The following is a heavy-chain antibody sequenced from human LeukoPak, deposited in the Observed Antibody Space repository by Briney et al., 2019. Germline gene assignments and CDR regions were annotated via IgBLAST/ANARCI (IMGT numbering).Heavy chain of an antibody. V-gene: IGHV3-7*04. D-gene: IGHD2-21*01. CDR3: ARMYCGGGKCYLSYFDY. Sequence: PGGSLRLSCAGSGFTFSTYWMSWVRQAPGKGLEWVANISQDGGEKRYVDSVKGRFTISRDNAKDSLDLQLNSLRGEDTAVYYCARMYCGGGKCYLSYFDYWGQGTVVTVSS. CDR2: ISQDGGEK. CDR1: GFTFSTYW. J-gene: IGHJ4*02.